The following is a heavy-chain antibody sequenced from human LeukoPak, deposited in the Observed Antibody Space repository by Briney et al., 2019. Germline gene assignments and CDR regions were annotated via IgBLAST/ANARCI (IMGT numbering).Heavy chain of an antibody. CDR2: IAHSGIT. CDR1: GDSVTNTNF. D-gene: IGHD3-16*01. J-gene: IGHJ4*01. CDR3: ARVLTLRPWPGDYFDH. Sequence: SEALSLTCTVSGDSVTNTNFWGWIRQPPGKGLEWIGSIAHSGITYHNPSLTSRLTLSVDTSKSQFSLKLSAVTAADTALYYCARVLTLRPWPGDYFDHWGHGTLVTVSS. V-gene: IGHV4-38-2*02.